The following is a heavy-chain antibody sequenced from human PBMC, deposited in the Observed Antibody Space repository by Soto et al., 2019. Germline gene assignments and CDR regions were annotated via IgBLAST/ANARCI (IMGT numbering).Heavy chain of an antibody. J-gene: IGHJ6*03. CDR1: GFTFGDYY. V-gene: IGHV3-11*01. CDR2: ISTSGSTV. Sequence: PGGSLRLFCATSGFTFGDYYLSWVRQAPGKGLEWISYISTSGSTVYYADSVRGRFTISRDNAKNSLYLQMNSLRADDMAVYYCARHTMMRGYYMDVWGKGTTVTVSS. D-gene: IGHD3-10*01. CDR3: ARHTMMRGYYMDV.